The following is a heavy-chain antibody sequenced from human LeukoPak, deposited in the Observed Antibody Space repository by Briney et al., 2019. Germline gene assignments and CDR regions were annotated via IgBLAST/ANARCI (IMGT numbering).Heavy chain of an antibody. J-gene: IGHJ4*02. CDR3: TSLSGYSGYDPLYY. D-gene: IGHD5-12*01. CDR2: TRNKDNSYTT. Sequence: PGGSLRLSCAASGFTFSDPCMYLVRQAPGNWLAWVGRTRNKDNSYTTEYAASVKGRFTISTDDSKNSLYLQMNSLKTEDTAVYYCTSLSGYSGYDPLYYWGQGTLVTVSS. V-gene: IGHV3-72*01. CDR1: GFTFSDPC.